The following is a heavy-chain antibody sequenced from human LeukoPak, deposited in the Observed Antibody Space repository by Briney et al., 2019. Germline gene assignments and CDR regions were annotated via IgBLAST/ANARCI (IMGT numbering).Heavy chain of an antibody. CDR1: GGSISSYY. V-gene: IGHV4-59*01. Sequence: SETLSLTCTVSGGSISSYYWSWIRQPPGKGLEWIGYIYYSGSTNYNPSLKSRVTISVDTSKNQFSLKLSSVTAADTAVYYCASADSSGWYGWFHPWGQGTLVTISS. CDR3: ASADSSGWYGWFHP. J-gene: IGHJ5*02. D-gene: IGHD6-19*01. CDR2: IYYSGST.